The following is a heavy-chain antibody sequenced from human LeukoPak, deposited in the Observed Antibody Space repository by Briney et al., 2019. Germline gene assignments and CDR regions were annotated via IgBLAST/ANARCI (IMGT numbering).Heavy chain of an antibody. CDR2: IYYSGST. D-gene: IGHD3-22*01. CDR1: GGSTSSSGYY. CDR3: ARESYDSSGYPYYYYYMDV. J-gene: IGHJ6*03. V-gene: IGHV4-39*07. Sequence: SETLSLTCTVSGGSTSSSGYYWGWIRQPPGEALEWIGSIYYSGSTNYIPSLKSRLTISVDTSKNQFSLKLSSVTAADTAVYYCARESYDSSGYPYYYYYMDVWGKGTTVTISS.